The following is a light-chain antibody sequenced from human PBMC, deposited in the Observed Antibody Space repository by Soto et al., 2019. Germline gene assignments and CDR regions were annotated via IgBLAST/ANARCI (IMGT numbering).Light chain of an antibody. Sequence: DIVLTQSPGTLSVSPGERATLSCRASQSFSSNSLAWYQQKPGQAPRLLIYGTSNRATGVPDRFSGSGSGTDFTLTISRLEPEDFAMYYCQHFGTTHWTFGQGTKVEIK. CDR3: QHFGTTHWT. V-gene: IGKV3-20*01. CDR1: QSFSSNS. J-gene: IGKJ1*01. CDR2: GTS.